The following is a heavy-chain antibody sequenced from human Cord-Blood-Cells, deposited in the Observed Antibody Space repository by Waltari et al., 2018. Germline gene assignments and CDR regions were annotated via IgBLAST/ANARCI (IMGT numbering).Heavy chain of an antibody. V-gene: IGHV1-2*06. CDR2: IKPNSSGT. CDR3: ARGNWGFGVVDY. J-gene: IGHJ4*02. Sequence: QVQLVQAGPEVKKPGASVKVSGKASGYTLTGYDMHWVRRYPGQGLEWRGRIKPNSSGTNYARKFQGRVTITRDTSISTAYMGLSRLRSDDTAVYYCARGNWGFGVVDYWGQGTLVTVSS. D-gene: IGHD7-27*01. CDR1: GYTLTGYD.